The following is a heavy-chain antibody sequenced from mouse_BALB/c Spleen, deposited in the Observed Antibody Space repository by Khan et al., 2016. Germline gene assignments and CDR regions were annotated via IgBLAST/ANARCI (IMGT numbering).Heavy chain of an antibody. CDR2: INPDSGTI. Sequence: EVKLLESGGGLVQPGGSLKLSCAASGFDFSRYWMSWVRQAPGKGLEWIGEINPDSGTINYTPSLKDKFIISRDNAKNTLYLQMSKVRSEDTALYYCARGDYGYDYFDYWGQGTTLTVSS. CDR1: GFDFSRYW. J-gene: IGHJ2*01. D-gene: IGHD2-2*01. CDR3: ARGDYGYDYFDY. V-gene: IGHV4-1*02.